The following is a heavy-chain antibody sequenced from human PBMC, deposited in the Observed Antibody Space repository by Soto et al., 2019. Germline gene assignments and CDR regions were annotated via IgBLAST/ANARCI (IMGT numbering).Heavy chain of an antibody. D-gene: IGHD3-10*01. V-gene: IGHV4-4*07. CDR3: ARGAEGTLDY. Sequence: LXLTCTVSLGSLSSYYWSWIRQPAGKGLEWIGRIYTSGSTNYNPSLKSRVTMSVDTSKNQFSLKLSSVTAADTAVYYCARGAEGTLDYWGQGTLVTVSS. CDR1: LGSLSSYY. J-gene: IGHJ4*02. CDR2: IYTSGST.